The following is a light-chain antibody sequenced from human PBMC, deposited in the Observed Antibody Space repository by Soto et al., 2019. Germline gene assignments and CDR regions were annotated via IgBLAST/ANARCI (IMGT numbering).Light chain of an antibody. J-gene: IGLJ1*01. CDR2: EVS. Sequence: QSALTQPASVSGSPGQSITISCTGTSNDVGSSNYVSWYQQHPGKAPKLIIYEVSDRPPGVSNRFSGSKSGNTASLTISGLQVEDAANYYCCSHTGRSPYVFGIGTKVTVL. CDR3: CSHTGRSPYV. CDR1: SNDVGSSNY. V-gene: IGLV2-14*01.